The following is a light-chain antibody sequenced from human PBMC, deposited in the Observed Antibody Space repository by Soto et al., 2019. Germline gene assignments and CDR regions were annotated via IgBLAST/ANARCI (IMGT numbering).Light chain of an antibody. J-gene: IGKJ1*01. CDR2: GAS. CDR1: QSVSSN. V-gene: IGKV3-15*01. Sequence: DIVMTQSPATLSVSPGERATLSCRASQSVSSNLAWHQQKPGQAPKLLIYGASTRVTGIPARFSGSGSGTEFTIKISSLQSEDFAIYYCQQYNNWPRTFGQGTKVELK. CDR3: QQYNNWPRT.